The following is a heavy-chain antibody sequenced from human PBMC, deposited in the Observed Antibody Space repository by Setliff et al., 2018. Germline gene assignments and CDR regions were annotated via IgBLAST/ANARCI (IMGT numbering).Heavy chain of an antibody. D-gene: IGHD2-15*01. Sequence: SETLSLTCAAYGGTFSDYYWTWIRQPPGKGLEWVGEINHSGSTKCNPSLKSRVTLSVDTPKNQFSLELTSVTAADTAVYYCARASVVHAIAVGYWGQGTLVTVSS. J-gene: IGHJ4*02. CDR3: ARASVVHAIAVGY. V-gene: IGHV4-34*01. CDR2: INHSGST. CDR1: GGTFSDYY.